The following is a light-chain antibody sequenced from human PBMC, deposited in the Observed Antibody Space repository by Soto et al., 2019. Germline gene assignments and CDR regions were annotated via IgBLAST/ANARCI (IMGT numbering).Light chain of an antibody. J-gene: IGLJ3*02. CDR3: TSYTTTPTWV. Sequence: QSALTQPASVSGSPGQSITISCTGTNSDVGGYNYVSWYQHHPGKAPKLMIYEVSNRPSGVSNRFSGSKSGNTASLTISGPREEGGADYYCTSYTTTPTWVFGGGTKLTFL. V-gene: IGLV2-14*01. CDR2: EVS. CDR1: NSDVGGYNY.